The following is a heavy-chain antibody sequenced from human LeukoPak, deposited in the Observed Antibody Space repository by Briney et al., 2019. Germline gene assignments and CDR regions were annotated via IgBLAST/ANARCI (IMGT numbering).Heavy chain of an antibody. Sequence: GGPLRLSCAASGFIFSNYAMSWVRQAPGKGLEWVSSISGNGGSTYYADSVKGRFTISSDNSKNTLYLQMNSLRAEDTAVYYCAKGYYDSSGYCCFDYWGQGTLVTVSS. CDR2: ISGNGGST. D-gene: IGHD3-22*01. J-gene: IGHJ4*02. CDR1: GFIFSNYA. CDR3: AKGYYDSSGYCCFDY. V-gene: IGHV3-23*01.